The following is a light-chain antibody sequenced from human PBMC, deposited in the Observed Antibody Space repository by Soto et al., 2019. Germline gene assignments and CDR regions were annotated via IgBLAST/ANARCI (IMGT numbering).Light chain of an antibody. CDR3: CSYAGDSTVV. V-gene: IGLV2-23*01. CDR2: EGT. CDR1: NSDVGTYNL. J-gene: IGLJ7*01. Sequence: QPVLTQPASVSGSPGQSITISCTGTNSDVGTYNLVSWYQQHPGKAPKLMIYEGTNRPSGVSNRFSGSKSGNTASLTISGLQAEDEADYYCCSYAGDSTVVFGGGTQLTVL.